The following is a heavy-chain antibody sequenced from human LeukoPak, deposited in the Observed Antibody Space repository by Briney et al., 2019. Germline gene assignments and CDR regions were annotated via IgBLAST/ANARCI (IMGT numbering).Heavy chain of an antibody. J-gene: IGHJ5*02. CDR3: ARDINRGLRWFGDNNWFDP. CDR1: GGSISSSSYY. D-gene: IGHD3-10*01. Sequence: PSETLSLTCTVSGGSISSSSYYWGWIRQPPGKGLEWIGSIYYSGSTYYNPSLKSRVTISVDTSKNQFSLKLSSVTAADTAVYYCARDINRGLRWFGDNNWFDPWGQGTLVTVSS. CDR2: IYYSGST. V-gene: IGHV4-39*07.